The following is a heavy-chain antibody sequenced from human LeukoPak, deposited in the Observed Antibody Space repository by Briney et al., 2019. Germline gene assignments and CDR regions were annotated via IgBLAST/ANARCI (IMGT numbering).Heavy chain of an antibody. J-gene: IGHJ6*03. Sequence: PGGSLRLSCAASGFTFSSYAMSWVRQAPGKGLEWVSAISGSGGSTYYADSVKGRFTISRDNSKNTLYLQMNSLRAEDTAVYYCARSSIVDYYYYYYMDVWGKGTTVTVSS. D-gene: IGHD2-21*01. V-gene: IGHV3-23*01. CDR1: GFTFSSYA. CDR3: ARSSIVDYYYYYYMDV. CDR2: ISGSGGST.